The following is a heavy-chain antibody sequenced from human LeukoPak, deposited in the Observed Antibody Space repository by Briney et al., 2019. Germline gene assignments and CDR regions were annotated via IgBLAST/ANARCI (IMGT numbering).Heavy chain of an antibody. Sequence: PGRSLRLSCAASGFTFDDYAMHWVRQAPGKGLEWVSGISWNSGNRGYADSVKGRFTISRDNAKNSLYLQMNSLRAEDTALYYCAKDIRVRGVLITSSYFDLWGRGTLVTVSS. CDR3: AKDIRVRGVLITSSYFDL. V-gene: IGHV3-9*01. D-gene: IGHD3-10*01. CDR1: GFTFDDYA. CDR2: ISWNSGNR. J-gene: IGHJ2*01.